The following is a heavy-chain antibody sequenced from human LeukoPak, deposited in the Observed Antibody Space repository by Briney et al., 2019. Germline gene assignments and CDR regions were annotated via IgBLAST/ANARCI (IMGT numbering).Heavy chain of an antibody. CDR3: ARGSVRGYIPGGDY. CDR2: MNPNSGNT. V-gene: IGHV1-8*01. CDR1: GYTFTSYD. Sequence: ASVKVSCKASGYTFTSYDINWVRQATGQGLEWMGWMNPNSGNTGCAQKFQGRVTMTRNTSISTAYMELSSLRSEDTAVYYCARGSVRGYIPGGDYWGQGTLVTVSS. J-gene: IGHJ4*02. D-gene: IGHD3-22*01.